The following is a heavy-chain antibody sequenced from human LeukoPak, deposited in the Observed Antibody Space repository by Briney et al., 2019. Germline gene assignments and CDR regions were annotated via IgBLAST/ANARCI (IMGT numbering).Heavy chain of an antibody. CDR1: GITISSEG. CDR3: VKEQRSGWYRVADS. V-gene: IGHV3-30*18. D-gene: IGHD6-19*01. J-gene: IGHJ4*02. Sequence: PGGSLRLSCAAYGITISSEGMHWVRQAPGKGLEWLAIFSYDGSEIYYSDSGKGRITISKENSKNTLHLQMNSLRVEDTAVYYCVKEQRSGWYRVADSWGQGTPVTVSS. CDR2: FSYDGSEI.